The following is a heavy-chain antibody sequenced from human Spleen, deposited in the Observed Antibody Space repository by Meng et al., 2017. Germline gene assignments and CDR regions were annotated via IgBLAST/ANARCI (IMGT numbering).Heavy chain of an antibody. Sequence: QVQLGRLGAGVKKPGASGKVSCKASGYTFPDYWLHWVRRAPGQGLEWMGRINPKSGDTHYAQRFQGRVTMTGDTSISTAYMELSGLRSDDTAMYYCARDEDISAAGKLFGDYWGQGTLVTVSS. CDR3: ARDEDISAAGKLFGDY. CDR2: INPKSGDT. CDR1: GYTFPDYW. V-gene: IGHV1-2*06. J-gene: IGHJ4*02. D-gene: IGHD6-13*01.